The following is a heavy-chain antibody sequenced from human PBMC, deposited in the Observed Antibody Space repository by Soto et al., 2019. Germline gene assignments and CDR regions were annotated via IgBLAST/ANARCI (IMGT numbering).Heavy chain of an antibody. CDR1: GGSISSGDYY. J-gene: IGHJ4*02. CDR2: IYYSGST. V-gene: IGHV4-30-4*01. D-gene: IGHD6-6*01. Sequence: SETLSLTCTVSGGSISSGDYYWSWIRQPPGKGLEWIGYIYYSGSTYYNPPLKSRVTISVDTSKNQFSLKLSSVTAADTAVYYCARDASIATRYFDYWGQGTLVTVSS. CDR3: ARDASIATRYFDY.